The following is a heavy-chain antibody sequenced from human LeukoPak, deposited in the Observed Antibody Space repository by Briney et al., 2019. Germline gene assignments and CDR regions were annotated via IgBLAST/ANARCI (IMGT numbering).Heavy chain of an antibody. CDR3: ARRGYYGSGSYYPSFEY. Sequence: NPSETLSLTCAVYGGSFSGYYWSWIRQPPGKGLEWIGEINHSGSTNYNPSLQNRVTISVDKSKNQFSLTLSSVTVADTAVYYCARRGYYGSGSYYPSFEYWGQGTLVTVSS. V-gene: IGHV4-34*01. D-gene: IGHD3-10*01. CDR1: GGSFSGYY. CDR2: INHSGST. J-gene: IGHJ4*02.